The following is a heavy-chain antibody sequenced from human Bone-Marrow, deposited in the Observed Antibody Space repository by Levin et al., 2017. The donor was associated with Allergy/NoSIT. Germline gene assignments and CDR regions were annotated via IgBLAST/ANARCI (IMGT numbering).Heavy chain of an antibody. J-gene: IGHJ4*02. CDR3: AADFGDNCFDY. CDR1: GYTLTELY. D-gene: IGHD3-16*01. V-gene: IGHV1-24*01. Sequence: GASVKVSCKVSGYTLTELYMHWVRQPPGKGFEWMGGFDPEERETVYAQQFQGRVTMTEDTSTDTAYMELSGLRSEDTAGYYCAADFGDNCFDYWGQGTLVTVSS. CDR2: FDPEERET.